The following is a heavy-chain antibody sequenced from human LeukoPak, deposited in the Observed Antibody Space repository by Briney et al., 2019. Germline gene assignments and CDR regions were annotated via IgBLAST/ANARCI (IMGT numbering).Heavy chain of an antibody. CDR1: GGSISSYY. V-gene: IGHV4-59*01. D-gene: IGHD3-3*01. CDR2: IYYSGST. Sequence: SETLSLTCTVSGGSISSYYWSWIRQPPGKGLEWIGYIYYSGSTNYNPSLKSRGTISVDTSKNQFSLKLSSVTAADTAVYYCARGRTYDFWSGYSINYYYMDVWGKGTTVTVPS. J-gene: IGHJ6*03. CDR3: ARGRTYDFWSGYSINYYYMDV.